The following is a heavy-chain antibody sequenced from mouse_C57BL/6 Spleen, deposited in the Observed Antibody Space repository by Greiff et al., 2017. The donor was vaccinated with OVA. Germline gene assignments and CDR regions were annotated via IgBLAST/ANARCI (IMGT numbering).Heavy chain of an antibody. Sequence: EVKLVESGGGLVKPGGSLKLSCAASGFTFSDYGMHWVRQAPEKGLEWVAYISSGSSTIYYADTAKGRFTISRDNAKNTLFLQMTSLRSEDTAMYYCARWDGYPYYFDYWGQGTTLTVSS. CDR3: ARWDGYPYYFDY. D-gene: IGHD2-3*01. CDR1: GFTFSDYG. CDR2: ISSGSSTI. J-gene: IGHJ2*01. V-gene: IGHV5-17*01.